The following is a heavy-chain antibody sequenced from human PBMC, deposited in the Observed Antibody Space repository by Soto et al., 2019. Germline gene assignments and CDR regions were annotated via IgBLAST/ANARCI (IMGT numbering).Heavy chain of an antibody. D-gene: IGHD6-6*01. CDR3: ARDSPPPRE. J-gene: IGHJ4*02. Sequence: QVQLVQSGAEVKKPGASVKVSCKAYGYTFTSYAISWVRQAPGQGLEWMGWISAYNGNTNYAQKIQARVTMTTAPSTSTAHMELRSLRSDDTAVYYSARDSPPPREWGPGTLVSVSS. V-gene: IGHV1-18*01. CDR1: GYTFTSYA. CDR2: ISAYNGNT.